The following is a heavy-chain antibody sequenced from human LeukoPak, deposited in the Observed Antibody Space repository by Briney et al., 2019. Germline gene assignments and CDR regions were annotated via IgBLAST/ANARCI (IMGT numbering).Heavy chain of an antibody. Sequence: PSETLSLTCAVYGGSFSGYYWSWIRQPPGKGLEWIGEINHSGSTNYNPSLKSRVTISVDTSKNQFSLKLSSVTAADTAVYYCARVNPGQHAAYYFDFWGPGTLVTVSS. CDR2: INHSGST. J-gene: IGHJ4*02. CDR1: GGSFSGYY. CDR3: ARVNPGQHAAYYFDF. V-gene: IGHV4-34*01. D-gene: IGHD2-2*01.